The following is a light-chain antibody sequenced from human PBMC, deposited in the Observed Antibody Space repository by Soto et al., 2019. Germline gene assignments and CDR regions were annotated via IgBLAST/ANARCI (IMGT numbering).Light chain of an antibody. CDR2: DAS. CDR3: QQAASFPIT. Sequence: DIQMTQSPSTLSASVGDRVTITCRASQSISSWLAWYQQKPGKAPKLLIYDASSLESGVPSSFSGSGSGTDFTLTINGLQPEDFATYYCQQAASFPITFGQGTRLEIK. CDR1: QSISSW. V-gene: IGKV1-5*01. J-gene: IGKJ5*01.